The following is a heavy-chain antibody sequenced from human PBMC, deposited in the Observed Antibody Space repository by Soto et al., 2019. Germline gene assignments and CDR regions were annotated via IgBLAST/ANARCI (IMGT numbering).Heavy chain of an antibody. CDR2: IYYSGST. D-gene: IGHD6-13*01. J-gene: IGHJ4*02. CDR3: ARQIAAGSFTYYFDS. CDR1: GDSISSGAYY. Sequence: PSETLSLTCTVSGDSISSGAYYWAWIRQHPVKGLAWIGYIYYSGSTHHNPSLKSRDTISIDTSKNQFSLKLSSVTAADTAVYYCARQIAAGSFTYYFDSWGQGTLVTVSS. V-gene: IGHV4-31*03.